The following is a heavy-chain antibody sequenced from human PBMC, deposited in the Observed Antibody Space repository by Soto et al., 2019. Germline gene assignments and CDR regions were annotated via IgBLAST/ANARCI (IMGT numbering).Heavy chain of an antibody. CDR2: IIPIFGTA. V-gene: IGHV1-69*01. J-gene: IGHJ3*02. CDR1: GGTFSSYA. CDR3: ARYYYDSSGYWGHDAFDI. Sequence: QVQLVQSGAEVKKPGSSVKVSCKASGGTFSSYAISWVRQAPGQGLEWMGGIIPIFGTANYAQKFQGRVTITADESTRTAYVELGSLRSEDTAVYYCARYYYDSSGYWGHDAFDIWGQGTMVTVSS. D-gene: IGHD3-22*01.